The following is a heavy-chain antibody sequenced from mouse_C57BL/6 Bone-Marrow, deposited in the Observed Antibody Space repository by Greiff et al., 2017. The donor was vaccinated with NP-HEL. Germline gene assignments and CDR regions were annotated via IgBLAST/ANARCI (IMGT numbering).Heavy chain of an antibody. Sequence: LQESGAELARPGASVKLSCKASGYTFTSYGISWVKQRTGQGLEWIGEIYPRSGNTYYNEKFKGKATLTADKSSSTAYMELRSLTSEDSAVYFCASPYYGSSSWFAYWGQGTLVTVSA. CDR1: GYTFTSYG. J-gene: IGHJ3*01. CDR2: IYPRSGNT. D-gene: IGHD1-1*01. CDR3: ASPYYGSSSWFAY. V-gene: IGHV1-81*01.